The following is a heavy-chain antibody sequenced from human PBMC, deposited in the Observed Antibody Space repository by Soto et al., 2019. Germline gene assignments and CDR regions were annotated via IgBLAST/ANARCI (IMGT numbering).Heavy chain of an antibody. D-gene: IGHD4-4*01. CDR2: INPNSGGT. CDR1: GYTFTGYY. V-gene: IGHV1-2*02. J-gene: IGHJ3*02. CDR3: ARDQHDYSNPPDAFDI. Sequence: QVQLVQSGAEVKKPGASVKVSCKASGYTFTGYYMNWVRQAPGQGLEWMGWINPNSGGTNYAQKFQGRVTMNRDTSISTAYMELSRLRSDDTAVYYCARDQHDYSNPPDAFDIWGQGTMITVSS.